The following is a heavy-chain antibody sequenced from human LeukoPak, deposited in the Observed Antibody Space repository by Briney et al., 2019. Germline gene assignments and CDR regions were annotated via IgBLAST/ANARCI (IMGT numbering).Heavy chain of an antibody. CDR3: ARGLRREQQLLRAFDY. V-gene: IGHV1-8*01. D-gene: IGHD6-13*01. CDR2: MNPNSGNT. CDR1: GYTFTNYD. Sequence: ASVKVSCKASGYTFTNYDINWVRQASGQGLEWMGWMNPNSGNTGSAQKFQGRVTMTSNTSICTAYMELSSLRSEDTAVYYCARGLRREQQLLRAFDYWGQGTPVTVSS. J-gene: IGHJ4*02.